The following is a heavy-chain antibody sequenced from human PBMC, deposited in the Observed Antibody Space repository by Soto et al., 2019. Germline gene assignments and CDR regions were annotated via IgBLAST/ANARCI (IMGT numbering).Heavy chain of an antibody. CDR3: ARANSNYCSGGSCYSGVWFDP. CDR2: ISAYNGNT. J-gene: IGHJ5*02. D-gene: IGHD2-15*01. V-gene: IGHV1-18*01. CDR1: GYTFTSYG. Sequence: ASVKVSCKASGYTFTSYGISWVRQAPGQGLEWMGWISAYNGNTNYAQKLQGRVTMTTDTSTSTAYMELRSLRSDDTAVYYCARANSNYCSGGSCYSGVWFDPWG.